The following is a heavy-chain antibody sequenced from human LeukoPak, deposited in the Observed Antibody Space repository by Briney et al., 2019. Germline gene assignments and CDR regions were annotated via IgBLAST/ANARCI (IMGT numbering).Heavy chain of an antibody. CDR1: GGSFSGYY. D-gene: IGHD2-8*01. Sequence: PSETLSLTCAVYGGSFSGYYWTWIRQSPGMGLEWVGEIIHTGRTNYNPSLTSRVTISVDTSKNQFSLELSSVTAADTAVYYCARGILVTVYAAFDYWSQGTLVTVSS. CDR3: ARGILVTVYAAFDY. CDR2: IIHTGRT. J-gene: IGHJ4*02. V-gene: IGHV4-34*01.